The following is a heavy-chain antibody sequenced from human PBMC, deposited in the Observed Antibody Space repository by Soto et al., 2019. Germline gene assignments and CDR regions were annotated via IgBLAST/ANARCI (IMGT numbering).Heavy chain of an antibody. J-gene: IGHJ3*02. Sequence: ASVKVSCKASGYTFTSYGISWVRQAPGQGLEWMGWISAYNGNTNYAQKLQGRVTMTTDTSTSTAYMELRSLRSDDTAVYYCARELLWFGELSAACDIWGQGTMVTVSS. CDR3: ARELLWFGELSAACDI. D-gene: IGHD3-10*01. CDR2: ISAYNGNT. CDR1: GYTFTSYG. V-gene: IGHV1-18*01.